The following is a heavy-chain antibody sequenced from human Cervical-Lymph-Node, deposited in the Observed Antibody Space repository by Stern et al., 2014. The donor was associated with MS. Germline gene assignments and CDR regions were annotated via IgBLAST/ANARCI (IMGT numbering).Heavy chain of an antibody. V-gene: IGHV3-30*18. D-gene: IGHD5-18*01. CDR3: AKDSLDTAMGL. CDR2: ISYDGSNK. J-gene: IGHJ4*02. Sequence: QLVQSGGGVVQPGRSLRLSCAASGFTFSSYGMHWVRQAPGKGLEWVAVISYDGSNKYYADSVKGRFTISRDNSKNTLYLQMNSLRAEDTAVYYCAKDSLDTAMGLWGQGTLVTVSS. CDR1: GFTFSSYG.